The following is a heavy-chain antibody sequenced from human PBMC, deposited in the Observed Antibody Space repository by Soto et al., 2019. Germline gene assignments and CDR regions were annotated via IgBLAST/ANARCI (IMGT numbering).Heavy chain of an antibody. CDR1: VGSISRYY. V-gene: IGHV4-59*08. Sequence: LSLTCTVSVGSISRYYWSWIRQPPGKGLEWIGYIYYSGSTNYNPSLKSRVTISVDTSKNQFSLKLSSVTAADTAVYYCVPTHSSTWYRYYFDYWGQGTLVTVSS. CDR2: IYYSGST. D-gene: IGHD6-13*01. J-gene: IGHJ4*02. CDR3: VPTHSSTWYRYYFDY.